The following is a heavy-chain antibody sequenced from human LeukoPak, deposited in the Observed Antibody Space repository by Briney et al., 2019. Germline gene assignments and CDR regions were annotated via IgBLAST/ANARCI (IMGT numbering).Heavy chain of an antibody. V-gene: IGHV4-4*07. Sequence: SETLSLTCTVSGGSISSYYWSWIRQPAGKGLEWIGRIYTSGSTNYNPSLKSRVTISVDTSKNQFSLKLSSVTAADTAVYYCARHPDFPYCSSTSCYVDYWGQGTLVTVSS. D-gene: IGHD2-2*01. CDR3: ARHPDFPYCSSTSCYVDY. CDR1: GGSISSYY. CDR2: IYTSGST. J-gene: IGHJ4*02.